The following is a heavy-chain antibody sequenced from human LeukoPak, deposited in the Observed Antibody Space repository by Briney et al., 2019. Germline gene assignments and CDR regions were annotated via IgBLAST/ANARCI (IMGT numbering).Heavy chain of an antibody. D-gene: IGHD1-7*01. Sequence: GGSLRLSCAASGFTFNYAWMSWVRQVPGKGLEWVGQTVSEIDGGTTDYAAPVKGRFTISRDDSKSTLYLQMNSLKIEDTAVYYCTTDEDWNYARKDVWGRGATVIVSS. CDR2: TVSEIDGGTT. CDR1: GFTFNYAW. J-gene: IGHJ6*02. CDR3: TTDEDWNYARKDV. V-gene: IGHV3-15*04.